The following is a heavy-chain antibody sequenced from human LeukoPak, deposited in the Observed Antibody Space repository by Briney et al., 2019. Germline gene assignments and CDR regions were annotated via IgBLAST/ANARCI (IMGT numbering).Heavy chain of an antibody. CDR2: ISYSGST. Sequence: SETLSLTCTVSGGSISSYYWSWIRQPPGKGLEWIGYISYSGSTNFNPSLKSRVTISVDTSKNEFSLKLSSVTAADTAVYYCAREGTAGTNLNWFDPWGQGTLVTVSS. CDR1: GGSISSYY. J-gene: IGHJ5*02. D-gene: IGHD1-1*01. V-gene: IGHV4-59*01. CDR3: AREGTAGTNLNWFDP.